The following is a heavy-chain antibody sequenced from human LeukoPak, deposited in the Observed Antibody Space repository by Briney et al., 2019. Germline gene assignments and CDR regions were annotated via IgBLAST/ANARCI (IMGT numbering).Heavy chain of an antibody. CDR2: IYTGGGT. V-gene: IGHV3-53*01. CDR1: GFSVRTNF. CDR3: TRSGYRHPYHFES. Sequence: GGCLRLSCAVSGFSVRTNFMSWVRQAPGKGLEWVSVIYTGGGTDHADSVKGRFTISRDNSKNTLSLQMNSLRADDTAIYYCTRSGYRHPYHFESWGQGTLVIVSS. D-gene: IGHD3-22*01. J-gene: IGHJ4*02.